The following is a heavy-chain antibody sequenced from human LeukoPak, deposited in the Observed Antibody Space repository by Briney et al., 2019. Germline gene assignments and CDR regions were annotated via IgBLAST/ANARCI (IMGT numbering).Heavy chain of an antibody. V-gene: IGHV4-30-4*08. D-gene: IGHD1-26*01. CDR2: IYYSGST. Sequence: KASETLSLTCTVSGGSISSGDYYWSWIRQPPGKGLEWIGYIYYSGSTHYNPSLKSRVTISVDTSKNQFSLKPSSVTAADTAVYYCARASGSYDAVDYWGQGTLVTVSS. J-gene: IGHJ4*02. CDR1: GGSISSGDYY. CDR3: ARASGSYDAVDY.